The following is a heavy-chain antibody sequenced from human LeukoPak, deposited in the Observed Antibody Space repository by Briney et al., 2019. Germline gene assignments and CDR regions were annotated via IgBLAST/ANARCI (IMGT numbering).Heavy chain of an antibody. CDR2: ISSSRSFI. Sequence: GGSLRLSCAASGFTFSNAWMSWVRQAPGKGLEWVSSISSSRSFIYYADSVKGRFTISRDNAKNSLYLQMNSLRAEDTAVYYCAREGDIAVAGTVFDYWGQGTLVTVSS. V-gene: IGHV3-21*01. J-gene: IGHJ4*02. CDR1: GFTFSNAW. D-gene: IGHD6-19*01. CDR3: AREGDIAVAGTVFDY.